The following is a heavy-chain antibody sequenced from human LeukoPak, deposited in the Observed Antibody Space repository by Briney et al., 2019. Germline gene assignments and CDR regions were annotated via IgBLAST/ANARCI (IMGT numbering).Heavy chain of an antibody. Sequence: GGSLRLSCAAPGFTFSSYAMSWVRQAPGKGLEWVSAISGSGGSTYYADSVKGRFTISRDNSKNTLYLQMNSLRAEDTAVYYCAKDLNAWELSLLNWFDPWGQGTLVTVSS. V-gene: IGHV3-23*01. D-gene: IGHD3-16*02. CDR1: GFTFSSYA. CDR3: AKDLNAWELSLLNWFDP. CDR2: ISGSGGST. J-gene: IGHJ5*02.